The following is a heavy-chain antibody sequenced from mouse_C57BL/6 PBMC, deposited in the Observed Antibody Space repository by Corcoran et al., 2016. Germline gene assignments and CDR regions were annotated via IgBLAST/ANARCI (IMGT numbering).Heavy chain of an antibody. V-gene: IGHV9-3*01. J-gene: IGHJ1*03. CDR3: GSRVGVSTVHWYFDV. Sequence: QIQLVQSGPELKKPGETVKISCKASGYTFTTYGMSWVKQAPGKGLKWMGWLTTSAGVPTYADVVKGRFTFFLDTSASTAYLQINHLKTEDTATYFCGSRVGVSTVHWYFDVWGTGTTVTVPS. D-gene: IGHD2-1*01. CDR1: GYTFTTYG. CDR2: LTTSAGVP.